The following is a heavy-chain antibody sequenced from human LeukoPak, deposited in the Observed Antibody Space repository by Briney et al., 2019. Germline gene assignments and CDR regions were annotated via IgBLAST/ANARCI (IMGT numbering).Heavy chain of an antibody. V-gene: IGHV3-49*04. CDR1: GFTFCDYV. Sequence: GSLRLSCTASGFTFCDYVMSWVRRAPGKGLEWVGFIRSKAYGGTTKNAASVKGRFTISRDDSRSIAYLQMNSLRAEDTAVYYCARQAASTARFNWFDPWGQGTLVTVSS. CDR2: IRSKAYGGTT. J-gene: IGHJ5*02. CDR3: ARQAASTARFNWFDP. D-gene: IGHD6-13*01.